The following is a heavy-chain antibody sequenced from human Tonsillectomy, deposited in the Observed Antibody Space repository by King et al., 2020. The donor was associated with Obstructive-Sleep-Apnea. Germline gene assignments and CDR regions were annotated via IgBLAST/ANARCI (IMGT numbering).Heavy chain of an antibody. CDR3: AKGYAYYYDSSGLDAFDI. Sequence: VQLVESGGGVVQPGRSLRLSCAASGFTFSGYGMHWVRQAPGKGLEWVAVISYDGSNKYYADSVKGRFTISRDNSKNTLYLQMNSLRAEDTAVYYCAKGYAYYYDSSGLDAFDIWGQGTMVTVSS. D-gene: IGHD3-22*01. J-gene: IGHJ3*02. CDR1: GFTFSGYG. CDR2: ISYDGSNK. V-gene: IGHV3-30*18.